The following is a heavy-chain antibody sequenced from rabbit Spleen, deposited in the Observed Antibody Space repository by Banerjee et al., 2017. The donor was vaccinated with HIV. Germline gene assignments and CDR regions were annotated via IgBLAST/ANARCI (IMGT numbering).Heavy chain of an antibody. CDR2: INSYSGRP. CDR1: GFPFDSGYV. Sequence: QEQLVESGGGLVQPEGSLTLTCTASGFPFDSGYVMCWVRQAPGKGLEWIACINSYSGRPVYANWAKGRFTMSKTSSTTVTLQMTSLTVADTATYFCARDLPGVIGWNFNLWGPGTLVTVS. V-gene: IGHV1S45*01. J-gene: IGHJ4*01. CDR3: ARDLPGVIGWNFNL. D-gene: IGHD1-1*01.